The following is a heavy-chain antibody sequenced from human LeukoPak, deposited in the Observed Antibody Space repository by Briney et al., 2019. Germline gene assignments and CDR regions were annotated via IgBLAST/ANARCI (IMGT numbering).Heavy chain of an antibody. V-gene: IGHV3-48*01. D-gene: IGHD3-10*01. CDR1: GFTFSSYS. Sequence: GGSLRLSCAASGFTFSSYSMNWLRQAPGKGLEWVSYISSSSSTIYYADSVKGRFTISRDNAKNSLYLQMNSLRAEDTAVYYCARRGQGFGELWPTADFDYWGQGTLVTVSS. CDR2: ISSSSSTI. CDR3: ARRGQGFGELWPTADFDY. J-gene: IGHJ4*02.